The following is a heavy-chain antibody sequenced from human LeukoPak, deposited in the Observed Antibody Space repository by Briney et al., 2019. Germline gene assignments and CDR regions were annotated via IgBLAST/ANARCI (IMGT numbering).Heavy chain of an antibody. CDR1: GGTFSSYA. CDR3: ARGPPRYCSSTSCYLFDY. D-gene: IGHD2-2*01. CDR2: IIPIFGTA. Sequence: SMKVSCKASGGTFSSYAISWVRQAPGQGLEWMGGIIPIFGTANYAQKFQGRVTITADESTSTAYMELSSLRSEDTAVYYCARGPPRYCSSTSCYLFDYWGQGTLVTVSS. J-gene: IGHJ4*02. V-gene: IGHV1-69*13.